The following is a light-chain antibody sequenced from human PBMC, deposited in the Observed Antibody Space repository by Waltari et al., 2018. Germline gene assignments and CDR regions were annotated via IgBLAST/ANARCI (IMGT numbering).Light chain of an antibody. Sequence: DFVMTQSPNSLAVSLGERATINCKSSQSVFYSSNNKNYLAWYQQKPGQPPKLLIYWASTRESGFPDRFSGSGSGTDFTLTISSLQAEDVAVYYCQQYYSTRGFTFGPGTKVEIK. CDR1: QSVFYSSNNKNY. CDR3: QQYYSTRGFT. V-gene: IGKV4-1*01. J-gene: IGKJ3*01. CDR2: WAS.